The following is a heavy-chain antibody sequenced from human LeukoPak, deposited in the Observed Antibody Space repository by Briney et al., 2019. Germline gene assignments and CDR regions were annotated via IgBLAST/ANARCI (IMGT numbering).Heavy chain of an antibody. D-gene: IGHD6-19*01. V-gene: IGHV3-23*01. CDR2: ISASDLAT. J-gene: IGHJ4*02. CDR1: GFTFNIYA. CDR3: AKDFSGSFDY. Sequence: GGSLRLSCAASGFTFNIYAMSRVRQAPGKGLEWVSAISASDLATYYADSVKGRFTVSRDNSKNTLYLQMNSLRAEDTAEYFCAKDFSGSFDYWGQGTLVTVSS.